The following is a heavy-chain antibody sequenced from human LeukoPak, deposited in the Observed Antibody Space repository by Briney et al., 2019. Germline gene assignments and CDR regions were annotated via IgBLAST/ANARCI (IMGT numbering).Heavy chain of an antibody. Sequence: GGSLRLSCAASGFTFSSYAMSWVRQAPGKGLEWVSAITGSSGYTYYADSVKGRFTISRDNSKNTLYLQMNSLRVEDTAVYYCATTFYSRSSRYFEYWGQGTLVTVSS. CDR3: ATTFYSRSSRYFEY. V-gene: IGHV3-23*01. D-gene: IGHD6-6*01. CDR1: GFTFSSYA. CDR2: ITGSSGYT. J-gene: IGHJ4*02.